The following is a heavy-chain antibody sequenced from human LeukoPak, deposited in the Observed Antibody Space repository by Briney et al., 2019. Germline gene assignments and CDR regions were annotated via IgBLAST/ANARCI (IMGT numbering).Heavy chain of an antibody. J-gene: IGHJ4*02. D-gene: IGHD6-19*01. CDR1: GFTFSSYA. CDR3: VVGKSSGWYSLVD. V-gene: IGHV3-30-3*01. CDR2: ISYDGSNK. Sequence: PGGSLRLSCAASGFTFSSYAMHWVRQAPGKGLEWVAVISYDGSNKYYADSVKGRFTISRDNSKNTLYLQMNSLRAEDTAVYYCVVGKSSGWYSLVDWGQGTLVTVSS.